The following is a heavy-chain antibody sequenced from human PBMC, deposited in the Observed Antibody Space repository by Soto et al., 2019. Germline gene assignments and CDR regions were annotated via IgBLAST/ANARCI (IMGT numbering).Heavy chain of an antibody. CDR2: ISSSGSTI. V-gene: IGHV3-48*03. Sequence: PGGSLRLSCAASGFTFSRYEMNWVRQAPGKGLEWVSYISSSGSTIYYADSVKGRFTISRDNAKNSLYLQMNSLRAEDTAVYYCARVKSYDILTGYPPDFDYWGQGTLVTVSS. J-gene: IGHJ4*02. CDR3: ARVKSYDILTGYPPDFDY. D-gene: IGHD3-9*01. CDR1: GFTFSRYE.